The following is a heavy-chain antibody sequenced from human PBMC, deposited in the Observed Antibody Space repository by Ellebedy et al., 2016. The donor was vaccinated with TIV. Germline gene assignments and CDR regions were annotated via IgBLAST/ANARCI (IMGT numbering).Heavy chain of an antibody. CDR2: IRNSGGST. CDR1: GFTSFSYA. J-gene: IGHJ4*02. V-gene: IGHV3-23*01. D-gene: IGHD5-12*01. Sequence: GESLKISCAASGFTSFSYAMNWVRQAPGKGLEWVSSIRNSGGSTHSADSVKGQFTICIDNSKNTLYLQMSSLRAEDTAVYYCAKFSGRDFRKYDLDSWGQGTLVTVSS. CDR3: AKFSGRDFRKYDLDS.